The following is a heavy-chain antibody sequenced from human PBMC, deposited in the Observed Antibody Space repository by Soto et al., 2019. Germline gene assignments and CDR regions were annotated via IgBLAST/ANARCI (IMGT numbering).Heavy chain of an antibody. V-gene: IGHV4-59*01. J-gene: IGHJ4*02. D-gene: IGHD2-15*01. CDR1: GGSISSYY. CDR3: ARNTLLFVPAFDY. Sequence: QVQLQESGPGLVKPSETLSLTCTVSGGSISSYYWSWIRQPPGKGLEWIGYIYYSGSTNYTPSLKSRVTISVDTSKNQFSLKLSSVTAADTAVYYCARNTLLFVPAFDYWGQGTLVTVSS. CDR2: IYYSGST.